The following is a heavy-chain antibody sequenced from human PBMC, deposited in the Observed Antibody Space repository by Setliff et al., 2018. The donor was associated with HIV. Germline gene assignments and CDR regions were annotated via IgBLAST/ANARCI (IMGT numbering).Heavy chain of an antibody. D-gene: IGHD6-19*01. CDR1: GGSFSSGNYY. Sequence: LSLTCTVSGGSFSSGNYYWSWIRQPPGKGLEWVGYIYYSGRTNYNPSLKSRVTISVDTSRNQFSLKLSSVTAADTAVYYCASQPAYSTDWYPPGYFDHWGQGTLVTVSS. CDR3: ASQPAYSTDWYPPGYFDH. J-gene: IGHJ4*02. CDR2: IYYSGRT. V-gene: IGHV4-61*01.